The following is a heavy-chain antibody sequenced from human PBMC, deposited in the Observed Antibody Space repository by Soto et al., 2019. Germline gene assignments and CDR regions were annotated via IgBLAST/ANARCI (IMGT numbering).Heavy chain of an antibody. CDR2: FFIGGNT. D-gene: IGHD3-10*01. Sequence: PSETLSLTCTVSGGSISSSTYYWGWMRQPPGKGLEWIGSFFIGGNTYYNPSLKSRLTISVDTFKNQFSLKLSSVTAADTAVYYCAAHSGSTYGPLDYWGQGTQVTVSS. V-gene: IGHV4-39*07. CDR1: GGSISSSTYY. J-gene: IGHJ4*02. CDR3: AAHSGSTYGPLDY.